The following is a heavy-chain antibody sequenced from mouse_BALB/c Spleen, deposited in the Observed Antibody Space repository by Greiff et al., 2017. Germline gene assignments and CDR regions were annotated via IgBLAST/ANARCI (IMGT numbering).Heavy chain of an antibody. CDR2: INPSTGYT. V-gene: IGHV1-7*01. Sequence: VQLQHSGPELAKPGASVKMSCKASCYSFTSYWMHWVKQRPGQGLEWIGYINPSTGYTEYNQKFKDKSTLTAYKSSSTAYMQLSSLTSEDSAVYYCARGDYYGSQAWFAYWGQGTLVTVSA. CDR3: ARGDYYGSQAWFAY. D-gene: IGHD1-1*01. CDR1: CYSFTSYW. J-gene: IGHJ3*01.